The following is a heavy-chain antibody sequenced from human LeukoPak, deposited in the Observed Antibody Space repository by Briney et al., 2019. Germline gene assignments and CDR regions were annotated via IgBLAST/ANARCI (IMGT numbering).Heavy chain of an antibody. J-gene: IGHJ6*03. D-gene: IGHD5-24*01. CDR3: ARGMAYMDV. CDR1: GYPFTAYY. Sequence: ASVKVSCKTSGYPFTAYYIHWVRQAPGQGLEWMGWINPISGGTNYGQKFQGRVTMTRDTPISTVYMELTSLRSDDTAVYYCARGMAYMDVWGKGTTVTVSS. V-gene: IGHV1-2*02. CDR2: INPISGGT.